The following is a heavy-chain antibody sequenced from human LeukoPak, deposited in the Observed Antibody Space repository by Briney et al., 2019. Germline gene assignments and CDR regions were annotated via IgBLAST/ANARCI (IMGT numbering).Heavy chain of an antibody. D-gene: IGHD3-22*01. J-gene: IGHJ4*02. CDR3: AKDSSVYYYDSRSLDY. V-gene: IGHV3-30*02. CDR1: GFTFRSYG. CDR2: IRFDGSNK. Sequence: GGSLRLSCAASGFTFRSYGMHWVRQAPGKGLEWVAFIRFDGSNKYYAGSVKGRFTISRDNSKNTLYMQMNSLRGEDTAVYYCAKDSSVYYYDSRSLDYWGQGTLVTVSS.